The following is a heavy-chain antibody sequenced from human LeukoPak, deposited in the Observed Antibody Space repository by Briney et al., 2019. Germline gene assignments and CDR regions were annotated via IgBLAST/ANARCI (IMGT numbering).Heavy chain of an antibody. D-gene: IGHD2-2*02. J-gene: IGHJ6*03. CDR3: AREGCSSTSCYTRYYAPGVGPYYYYMDV. Sequence: PGGSLRLSCAASGFTFSSYGMHWARQAPGKGLEWVAFIRYDGTNKYYADSVKGRFTISRDNSKNTLYLQMNSLRAEDTAVYYCAREGCSSTSCYTRYYAPGVGPYYYYMDVWGKGTTLTVSS. CDR2: IRYDGTNK. CDR1: GFTFSSYG. V-gene: IGHV3-30*02.